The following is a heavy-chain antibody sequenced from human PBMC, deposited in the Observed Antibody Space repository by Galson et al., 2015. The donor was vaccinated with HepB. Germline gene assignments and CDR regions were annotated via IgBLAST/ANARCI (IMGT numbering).Heavy chain of an antibody. D-gene: IGHD6-19*01. CDR1: GFTFSSYG. V-gene: IGHV3-30*18. CDR3: AKATNPYSSGWPFDY. J-gene: IGHJ4*02. CDR2: ISYDGSNK. Sequence: SLRLSCAASGFTFSSYGMHWVRQAPGKGLEWVAVISYDGSNKYYADSVKGRFTISRDNSKNTLYLQMNSLRAEDTAVYYCAKATNPYSSGWPFDYWGQGTLVTVSS.